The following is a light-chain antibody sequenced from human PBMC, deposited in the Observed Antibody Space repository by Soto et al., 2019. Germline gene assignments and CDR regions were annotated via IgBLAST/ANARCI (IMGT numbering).Light chain of an antibody. J-gene: IGLJ1*01. CDR2: DVT. CDR1: SSDVGGYNY. Sequence: QSVLTQPASVSGSPGQSITISCTGTSSDVGGYNYVSWYQQHPVKAPKLMIYDVTNRPSGVPDRFSGSKSGNTASLTISGLQAEDEADYYCSSYTSSSTPYVFGTGTKVTVL. V-gene: IGLV2-14*01. CDR3: SSYTSSSTPYV.